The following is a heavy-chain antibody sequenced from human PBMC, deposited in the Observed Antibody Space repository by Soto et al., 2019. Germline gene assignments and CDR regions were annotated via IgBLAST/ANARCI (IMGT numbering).Heavy chain of an antibody. Sequence: GGSLRLSCVASGFSFSNYNMNWVRQAPGKGPEWVSYITDSSDTVHYADSVRGRFTISRDNAESSLYLQMNSLRDEDTAVYFCARDFGHGYYLDYWGRGTLVTVSS. CDR2: ITDSSDTV. CDR3: ARDFGHGYYLDY. J-gene: IGHJ4*02. V-gene: IGHV3-48*02. CDR1: GFSFSNYN. D-gene: IGHD3-3*01.